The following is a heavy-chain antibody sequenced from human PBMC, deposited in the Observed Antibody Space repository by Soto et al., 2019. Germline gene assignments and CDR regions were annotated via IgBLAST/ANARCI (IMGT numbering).Heavy chain of an antibody. CDR1: GFSFSSYE. V-gene: IGHV3-48*03. D-gene: IGHD3-16*01. Sequence: EVQLVESGGGLVQPGGSLRLSCEASGFSFSSYEMNWVRQAPGKGLEWVSYISTGGGAIHYADSVKGRFTVSRDNAKSPFFLQMTGLRAGDTALYYCARDRGGGKWFEPWGQGTLVTVSS. CDR3: ARDRGGGKWFEP. J-gene: IGHJ5*02. CDR2: ISTGGGAI.